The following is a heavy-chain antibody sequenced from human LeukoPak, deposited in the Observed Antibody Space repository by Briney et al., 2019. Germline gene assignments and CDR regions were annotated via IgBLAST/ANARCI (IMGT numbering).Heavy chain of an antibody. CDR3: ARRLAYCGGDCDYGMDV. V-gene: IGHV3-23*01. J-gene: IGHJ6*02. D-gene: IGHD2-21*02. CDR2: ISGSGGST. CDR1: GFTFSSYA. Sequence: GGSLRLSCAASGFTFSSYAMSWVRQAPGKGLEWVSAISGSGGSTYYADSVKGRFTISRDNSKNTLYLQMDSLRAEDTAVYYCARRLAYCGGDCDYGMDVWGQGATVTVSS.